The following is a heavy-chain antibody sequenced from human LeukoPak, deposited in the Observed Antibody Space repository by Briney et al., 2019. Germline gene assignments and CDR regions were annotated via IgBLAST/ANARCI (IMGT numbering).Heavy chain of an antibody. Sequence: ASVKVSCKASGYTFTSYYMHWVRQAPGQGLEWMGIINPSGGSTSYAQKFQGRVTMTRDTSTSTVYMELSSLRSEDTAVYYCARDLEYYYDSSGYSSDDYWGQGTLVTVSS. V-gene: IGHV1-46*03. CDR2: INPSGGST. CDR1: GYTFTSYY. D-gene: IGHD3-22*01. J-gene: IGHJ4*02. CDR3: ARDLEYYYDSSGYSSDDY.